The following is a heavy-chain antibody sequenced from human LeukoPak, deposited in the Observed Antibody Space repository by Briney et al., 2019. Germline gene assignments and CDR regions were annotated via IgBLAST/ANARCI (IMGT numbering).Heavy chain of an antibody. D-gene: IGHD1-14*01. Sequence: GGSLRLPCAVSGLTFSNAWMSWVRQVPGKGLEWVGRIKRKSDGGTTDYAAPVKGRFTISRDDSKNTLYLQMNSLKSEDTAVYYCTTELDVRPNHYWGQGTMVTVSS. V-gene: IGHV3-15*01. J-gene: IGHJ4*02. CDR3: TTELDVRPNHY. CDR1: GLTFSNAW. CDR2: IKRKSDGGTT.